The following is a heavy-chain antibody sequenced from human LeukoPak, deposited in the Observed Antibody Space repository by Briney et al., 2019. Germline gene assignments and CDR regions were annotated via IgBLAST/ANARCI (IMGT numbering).Heavy chain of an antibody. Sequence: PGRSLRLSCAASGFTFSSSAMHWVRQAPGKGLEWVALISYDGSSKYYAGSVKGRFTISRDNSKNTLYLQMNSLRAEDTAVYYCARTYYGSGSYYHYFDFWGQGTLVTVSS. CDR3: ARTYYGSGSYYHYFDF. CDR2: ISYDGSSK. J-gene: IGHJ4*02. D-gene: IGHD3-10*01. V-gene: IGHV3-30-3*01. CDR1: GFTFSSSA.